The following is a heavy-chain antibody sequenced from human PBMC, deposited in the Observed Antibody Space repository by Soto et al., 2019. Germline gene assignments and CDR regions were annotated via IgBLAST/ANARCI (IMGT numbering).Heavy chain of an antibody. J-gene: IGHJ4*02. V-gene: IGHV4-4*07. CDR2: LYTRGTT. D-gene: IGHD3-16*01. Sequence: PSETLSLTCSVSGASISNFYWSWIRQSAGKGLEWIGRLYTRGTTDYNPSLKSRVTMSIDTSKNRVSLSLTPVTATATAVTYCAKGGTYYFDSWGQGIVVTVSS. CDR1: GASISNFY. CDR3: AKGGTYYFDS.